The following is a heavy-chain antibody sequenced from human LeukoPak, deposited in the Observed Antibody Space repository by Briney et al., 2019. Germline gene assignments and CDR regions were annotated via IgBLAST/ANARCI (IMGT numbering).Heavy chain of an antibody. V-gene: IGHV3-9*01. CDR2: ISWNSGSI. J-gene: IGHJ4*02. CDR1: GFTFDDYA. Sequence: GGSLRLSCAASGFTFDDYAMHWVRQAPGKGLEWVSGISWNSGSIGYADSVKGRFTISRDNSKNTLYLQMNSLRAEDTTVFYCARGGGYCTGPSCYTFDYWGQGTLVTVSS. CDR3: ARGGGYCTGPSCYTFDY. D-gene: IGHD2-2*02.